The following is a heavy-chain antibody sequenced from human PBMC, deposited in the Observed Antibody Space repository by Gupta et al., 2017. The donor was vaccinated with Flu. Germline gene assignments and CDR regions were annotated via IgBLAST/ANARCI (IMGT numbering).Heavy chain of an antibody. Sequence: RQAPGKGLEWVSSISSSSSYIYYADSVKGRFTISRDNAKNSLYLQMNSLRAEDTAVYYCARGLLRFLEWPENWFDPWGQGTLVTVSS. D-gene: IGHD3-3*01. V-gene: IGHV3-21*01. J-gene: IGHJ5*02. CDR2: ISSSSSYI. CDR3: ARGLLRFLEWPENWFDP.